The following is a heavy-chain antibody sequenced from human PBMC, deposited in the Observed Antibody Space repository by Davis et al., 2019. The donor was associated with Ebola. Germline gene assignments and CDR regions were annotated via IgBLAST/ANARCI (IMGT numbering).Heavy chain of an antibody. V-gene: IGHV4-59*01. J-gene: IGHJ4*02. Sequence: SETLSLTCTVSGGSISTFYWSWIRQPPGKGLEWIGYINYIGNSNHNPSLKSRVTISLDMSKNQFSLNVSSVTAADTAVYYCAGHTSGRATASEYWGQGTLVTVSS. CDR2: INYIGNS. CDR3: AGHTSGRATASEY. CDR1: GGSISTFY. D-gene: IGHD3-22*01.